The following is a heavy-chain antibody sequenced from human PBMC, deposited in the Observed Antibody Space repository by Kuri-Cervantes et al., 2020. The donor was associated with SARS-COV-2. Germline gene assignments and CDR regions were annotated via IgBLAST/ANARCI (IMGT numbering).Heavy chain of an antibody. V-gene: IGHV4-38-2*01. D-gene: IGHD4-23*01. CDR2: IYHSGST. J-gene: IGHJ1*01. Sequence: ESLKISCAVSGYSISSGYYWGWIRQPPGKGLEWIGSIYHSGSTYYNPSLKSRVTISVDTSKNQFSLKLSSVTAADTAVYYCARNRVVSPSRFQHWGQGTLVTVSS. CDR1: GYSISSGYY. CDR3: ARNRVVSPSRFQH.